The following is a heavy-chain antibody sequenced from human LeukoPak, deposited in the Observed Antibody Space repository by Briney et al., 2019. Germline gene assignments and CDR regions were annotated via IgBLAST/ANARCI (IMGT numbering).Heavy chain of an antibody. CDR3: ARDRKDKRGSSWQRFDY. Sequence: SQTLSLTCAISGDSVSSNSAAWNWIRQSPSRGLEWLGRIYYRSKWYNDYAVSVKSRITINPGTSKNQFSLQLNSVTPEDTAVYYCARDRKDKRGSSWQRFDYWGQGTLVTVSS. D-gene: IGHD6-13*01. V-gene: IGHV6-1*01. J-gene: IGHJ4*02. CDR2: IYYRSKWYN. CDR1: GDSVSSNSAA.